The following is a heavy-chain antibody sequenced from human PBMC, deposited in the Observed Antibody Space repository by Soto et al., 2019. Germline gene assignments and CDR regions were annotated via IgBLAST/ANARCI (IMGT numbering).Heavy chain of an antibody. J-gene: IGHJ2*01. CDR2: IIPILGIA. CDR1: GGTFSSYT. Sequence: ASVKVSCKASGGTFSSYTISWVRQAPGQGLEWMGRIIPILGIANYAQKFQGRVTITADKSTSTAYMERSRLRAEDTAVYYWATWMWSSGYYPLWDFDLWGRGTLVTVSS. V-gene: IGHV1-69*02. D-gene: IGHD3-22*01. CDR3: ATWMWSSGYYPLWDFDL.